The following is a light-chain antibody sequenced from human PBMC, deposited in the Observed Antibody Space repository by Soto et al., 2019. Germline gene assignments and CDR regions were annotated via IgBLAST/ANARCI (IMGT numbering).Light chain of an antibody. V-gene: IGKV1-8*01. CDR2: AAS. CDR1: QGISSN. Sequence: AIRMTQSPSAFSASTGDRVTITCRESQGISSNLAWYQQNPGKAPKLLIYAASTLQSGAPSRFSGSGSGTDFTLTISCLQSEDFATYYCQQYYSSPFTFGPGTKVEIK. J-gene: IGKJ3*01. CDR3: QQYYSSPFT.